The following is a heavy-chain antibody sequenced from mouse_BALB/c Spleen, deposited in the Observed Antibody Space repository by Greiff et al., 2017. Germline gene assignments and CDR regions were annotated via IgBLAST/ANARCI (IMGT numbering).Heavy chain of an antibody. V-gene: IGHV14-3*02. CDR2: IDPANGNT. CDR1: GFNIKDPY. Sequence: VQLQQSGAELVKPGASVKLSCTASGFNIKDPYMHWVKQRPEQGLEWIGRIDPANGNTKYDPKFQGKATITADTSSNTAYLQLSSLTSEDTAVYYCARDGNGYWGQGTTLTVSS. D-gene: IGHD2-3*01. J-gene: IGHJ2*01. CDR3: ARDGNGY.